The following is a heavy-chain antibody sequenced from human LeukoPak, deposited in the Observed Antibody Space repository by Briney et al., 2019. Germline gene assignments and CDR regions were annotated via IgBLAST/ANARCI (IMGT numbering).Heavy chain of an antibody. CDR1: GFTFSDYT. CDR2: ISTSSSTI. V-gene: IGHV3-48*04. J-gene: IGHJ6*03. CDR3: ARVPSGYTLGYGYYYYYMDV. Sequence: PGGSLRLSCAVSGFTFSDYTMTWVRQAPGKGLEWVSYISTSSSTIYYADSVKGLFTISRDNTKNALYLQMNSLRAEDTAVYYCARVPSGYTLGYGYYYYYMDVWGKGTTVTVSS. D-gene: IGHD5-18*01.